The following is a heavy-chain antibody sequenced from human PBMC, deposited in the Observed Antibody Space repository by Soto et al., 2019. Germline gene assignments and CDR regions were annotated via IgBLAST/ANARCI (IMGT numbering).Heavy chain of an antibody. CDR2: FIPIFGTA. Sequence: QVQLVQSGAEVKKPGSSVKVSCKASGGTFSSYAISWVRQAPGQGLEWMGGFIPIFGTANYAQKFQGRVTITADESTSTAYMELSSLRSEDTAVYYCARGGIVVVVAATRGNWFDPWGQGTLVTVSS. CDR1: GGTFSSYA. D-gene: IGHD2-15*01. J-gene: IGHJ5*02. V-gene: IGHV1-69*01. CDR3: ARGGIVVVVAATRGNWFDP.